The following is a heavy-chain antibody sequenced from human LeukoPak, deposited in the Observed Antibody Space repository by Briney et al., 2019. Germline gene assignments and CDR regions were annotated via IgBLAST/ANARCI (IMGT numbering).Heavy chain of an antibody. J-gene: IGHJ3*02. V-gene: IGHV3-21*01. CDR3: AREVCPDDSSGYFDRRPPCAFDI. CDR2: ISSSSSCI. CDR1: GFAFSSYS. D-gene: IGHD3-22*01. Sequence: SGGSLRLSCAASGFAFSSYSMNWVRQAPGKGLEWVSSISSSSSCIYYADSVKGRFTISRDNAKNSRYLQMNSLRAEDTAVYYCAREVCPDDSSGYFDRRPPCAFDIWGQGTMVTVSS.